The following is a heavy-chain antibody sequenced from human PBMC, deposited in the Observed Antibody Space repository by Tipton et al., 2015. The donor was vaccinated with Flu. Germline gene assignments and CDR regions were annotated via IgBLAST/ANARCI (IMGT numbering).Heavy chain of an antibody. Sequence: LRLSCSVSGDSIGSRYFWGWVRQPPGQGLEWIGNIHRSGSTYRNPSLKSRVIISVDTSMSQFSLQLTSVTAADTAVYYCARDPSLGMPDYFDSWGQGILVTAS. CDR2: IHRSGST. V-gene: IGHV4-38-2*02. CDR1: GDSIGSRYF. J-gene: IGHJ4*02. D-gene: IGHD2-2*01. CDR3: ARDPSLGMPDYFDS.